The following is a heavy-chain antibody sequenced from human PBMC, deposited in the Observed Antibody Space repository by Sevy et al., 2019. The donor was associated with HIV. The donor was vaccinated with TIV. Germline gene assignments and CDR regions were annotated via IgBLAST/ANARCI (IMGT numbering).Heavy chain of an antibody. CDR2: ISGSGGST. CDR3: AKKPRGADDAFDI. Sequence: GGSLRLSCAASGFTFSSYAMSWVLQAPGKGLEWVSAISGSGGSTYYADSVKGRFTISRDNSKNTLYLQMNSLRAEDTAVYYCAKKPRGADDAFDIWGQGTMVTVSS. J-gene: IGHJ3*02. CDR1: GFTFSSYA. D-gene: IGHD3-10*01. V-gene: IGHV3-23*01.